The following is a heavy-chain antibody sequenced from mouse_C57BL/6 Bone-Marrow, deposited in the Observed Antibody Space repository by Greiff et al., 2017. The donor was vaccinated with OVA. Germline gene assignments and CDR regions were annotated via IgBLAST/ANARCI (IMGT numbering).Heavy chain of an antibody. CDR2: IYPGDGDT. CDR1: GYAFSSSW. V-gene: IGHV1-82*01. J-gene: IGHJ4*01. CDR3: ARSELLLRYCYAMDY. Sequence: QVQLQQSGPELVKPGASVKISCKASGYAFSSSWMNWVKQRPGKGLEWIGRIYPGDGDTNYNGKFKGKATLTADKSSSTAYMQLSSLTSEDSAVYFCARSELLLRYCYAMDYWGQGTSVTVSS. D-gene: IGHD1-1*01.